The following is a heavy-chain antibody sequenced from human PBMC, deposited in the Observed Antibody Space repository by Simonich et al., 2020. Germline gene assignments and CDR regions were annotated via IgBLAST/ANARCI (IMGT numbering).Heavy chain of an antibody. CDR2: INHSGST. D-gene: IGHD3-9*01. J-gene: IGHJ5*02. CDR1: GGSFSGYY. CDR3: ERCGLVNYDILTGYHNWFDP. V-gene: IGHV4-34*01. Sequence: QVQLQQWGAGLLKPSETLSLTCAVYGGSFSGYYWSWIRQPPGKGLEWLGEINHSGSTNYNPSLKSRVTISVDTSKNQFSLKLSSVTAADTAVYDCERCGLVNYDILTGYHNWFDPWGQGTLVTVSS.